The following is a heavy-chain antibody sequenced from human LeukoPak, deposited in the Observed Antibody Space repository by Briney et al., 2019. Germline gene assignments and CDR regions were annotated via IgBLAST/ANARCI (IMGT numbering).Heavy chain of an antibody. CDR1: GVNFGSYD. V-gene: IGHV1-69*06. D-gene: IGHD4-17*01. CDR3: ARAGNYGDYGDYYGMDV. CDR2: IIPVFGSP. Sequence: AASVKVSCKTSGVNFGSYDILWVRQAPGQGLEWLGAIIPVFGSPNYAQKFQGRVTITADKSTSTAYMELSSLRSEDTAVYYCARAGNYGDYGDYYGMDVWGQGTTVTVSS. J-gene: IGHJ6*02.